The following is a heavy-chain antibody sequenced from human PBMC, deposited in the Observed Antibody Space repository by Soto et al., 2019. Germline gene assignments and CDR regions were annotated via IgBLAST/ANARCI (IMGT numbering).Heavy chain of an antibody. Sequence: ETLSLTCTVSGGSISPFYWSWVRQPPGKGLEWIGYLYYSDDTNYNPSLKSRVTISVDASKNQVSLRLTSVTAADTAVYYCARVGGVAARTFDYWGQGTVVTVSS. J-gene: IGHJ4*02. CDR3: ARVGGVAARTFDY. D-gene: IGHD3-16*01. CDR2: LYYSDDT. CDR1: GGSISPFY. V-gene: IGHV4-59*01.